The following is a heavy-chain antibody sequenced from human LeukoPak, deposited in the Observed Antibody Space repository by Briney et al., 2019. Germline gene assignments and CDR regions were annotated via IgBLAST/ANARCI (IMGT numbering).Heavy chain of an antibody. CDR3: AREDQRIQLWLRLQSANWFDP. Sequence: VASVKVSCKASGYTFTGYYMHWVRQAPGQGLEWMGWINPNSGGTNYAQKFQGRVTMTRDTSISTAYMELSRLRSDDTAVYYCAREDQRIQLWLRLQSANWFDPWGQGTLVTVSS. V-gene: IGHV1-2*02. CDR2: INPNSGGT. J-gene: IGHJ5*02. D-gene: IGHD5-18*01. CDR1: GYTFTGYY.